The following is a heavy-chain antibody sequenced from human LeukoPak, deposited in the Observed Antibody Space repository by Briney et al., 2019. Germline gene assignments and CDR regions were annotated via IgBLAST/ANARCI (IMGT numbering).Heavy chain of an antibody. J-gene: IGHJ4*02. V-gene: IGHV3-9*03. D-gene: IGHD3-22*01. CDR2: ISWNSGSI. Sequence: PGGSLRLSCAASGFTFDDYAMHWVRQAPGKGLEWVSGISWNSGSIGYADSVKGRFTTSRDNAKNSLYLQMNSLRAEDMALYYCAKSKYYYDSSGPFDYWGQGTLVTVSS. CDR1: GFTFDDYA. CDR3: AKSKYYYDSSGPFDY.